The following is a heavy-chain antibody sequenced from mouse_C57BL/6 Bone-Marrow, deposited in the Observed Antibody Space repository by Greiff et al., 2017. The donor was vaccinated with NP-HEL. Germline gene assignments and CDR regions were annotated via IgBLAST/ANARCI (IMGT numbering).Heavy chain of an antibody. CDR1: GFTFNTYA. CDR2: IRSKSSNYAT. V-gene: IGHV10-3*01. CDR3: VREGGSSPLYAMDY. D-gene: IGHD1-1*01. J-gene: IGHJ4*01. Sequence: EVQVVESGGGLVQPKGSLKLSCAASGFTFNTYAMHWVRQAPGKGLEWVARIRSKSSNYATYYADSVKDRFTISRDDSQSMLYLQMNNLKTEDTAMYYCVREGGSSPLYAMDYWGQGTSVTVSS.